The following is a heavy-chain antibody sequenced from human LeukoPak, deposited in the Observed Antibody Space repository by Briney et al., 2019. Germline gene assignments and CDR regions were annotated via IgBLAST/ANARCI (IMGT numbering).Heavy chain of an antibody. CDR1: GGSISSSSYY. D-gene: IGHD5-18*01. CDR3: ASTYSYGSYYFDY. J-gene: IGHJ4*02. CDR2: IYYSGST. Sequence: SETLSLTCTVSGGSISSSSYYWGWIRQPPGKGLEWIGSIYYSGSTYYNPSLKSRVTISVDTSKNQFSLKLSSVTAADTAVYYCASTYSYGSYYFDYWGQGTLVTASS. V-gene: IGHV4-39*01.